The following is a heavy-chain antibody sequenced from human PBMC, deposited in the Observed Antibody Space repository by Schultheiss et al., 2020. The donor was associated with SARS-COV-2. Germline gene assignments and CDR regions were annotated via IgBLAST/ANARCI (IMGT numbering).Heavy chain of an antibody. CDR2: IYHSGST. CDR3: ARGVKFGGTRLDY. D-gene: IGHD3-16*01. CDR1: GYSISSGYY. V-gene: IGHV4-38-2*01. Sequence: SETLSLTCAVSGYSISSGYYWGWIRQPPGKGLEWIGSIYHSGSTYYNPSLKSRVTISVDTSKNQFSLKLSSVTAADTAVYYCARGVKFGGTRLDYWGQGTLVTVSS. J-gene: IGHJ4*02.